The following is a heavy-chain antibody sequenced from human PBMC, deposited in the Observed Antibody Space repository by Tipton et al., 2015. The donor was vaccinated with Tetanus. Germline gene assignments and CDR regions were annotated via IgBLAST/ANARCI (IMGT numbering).Heavy chain of an antibody. CDR2: IYPGDSDT. J-gene: IGHJ4*02. CDR1: GYSFSSYY. Sequence: QLVQSGAEVKKPGESLKISCEASGYSFSSYYIAWVRQMPGGGLEWMGIIYPGDSDTRYSPSFQGQVTISVDKSISTAYLQWSSLKASGTSMFYCARAHCSDGVCNFDYWGQGALVTVAS. CDR3: ARAHCSDGVCNFDY. V-gene: IGHV5-51*01. D-gene: IGHD2-8*01.